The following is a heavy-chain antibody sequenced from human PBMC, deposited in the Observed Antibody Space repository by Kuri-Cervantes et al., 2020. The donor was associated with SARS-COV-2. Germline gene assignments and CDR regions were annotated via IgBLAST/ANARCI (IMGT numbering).Heavy chain of an antibody. J-gene: IGHJ1*01. D-gene: IGHD3-22*01. V-gene: IGHV4-59*08. CDR3: ASLYYYDSSGYLQH. CDR2: IYYSGST. Sequence: GSLRLSCTVSGGSISSYYWSWIRQPPGKGLEWIGYIYYSGSTNYNPSLKSRVTISVDTSKNQFSLKLSSVTAADTAVYYCASLYYYDSSGYLQHWGQGTLVTVSS. CDR1: GGSISSYY.